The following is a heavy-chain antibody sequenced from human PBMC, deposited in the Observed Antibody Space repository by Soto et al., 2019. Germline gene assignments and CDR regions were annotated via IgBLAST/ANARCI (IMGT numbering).Heavy chain of an antibody. V-gene: IGHV3-30*19. CDR3: ERFTGTGSDTKGRLAS. CDR2: IGFDGTKK. J-gene: IGHJ4*02. CDR1: GFRFSGHG. D-gene: IGHD3-10*01. Sequence: QVQLVEFGGGVVQPGGSLSLSCAASGFRFSGHGMHWVRQAPGKGLEWVTFIGFDGTKKDYIDSVKGRFTVSRDNSRNTLFLQMNSMRAEDTAVYFCERFTGTGSDTKGRLASWGKGILVTVSS.